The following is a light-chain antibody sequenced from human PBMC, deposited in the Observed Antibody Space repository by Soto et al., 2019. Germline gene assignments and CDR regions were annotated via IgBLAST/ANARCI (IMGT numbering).Light chain of an antibody. J-gene: IGKJ2*01. CDR1: QSVSSF. V-gene: IGKV3-11*01. Sequence: EIVLTQSPATLSLSPGERATLSCRASQSVSSFLAWYQQKSGQAPRLLIYDASNRATGIPVRFSGSVSGTDFTLTISSLEPEDFAVYYCQQRSDWPTTFGQGTKVEIK. CDR3: QQRSDWPTT. CDR2: DAS.